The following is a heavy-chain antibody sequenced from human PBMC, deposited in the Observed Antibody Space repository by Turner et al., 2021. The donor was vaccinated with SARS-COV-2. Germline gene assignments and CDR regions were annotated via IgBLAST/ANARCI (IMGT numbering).Heavy chain of an antibody. V-gene: IGHV3-66*01. J-gene: IGHJ5*02. CDR2: IYSGGST. D-gene: IGHD6-13*01. Sequence: EVQLVESGGGLVQPGGSLRPSCAASGFTVSSNYMSWVRQAPGKGLEWVSVIYSGGSTYYADSVKGRFTISRDNSKNTLYLQINSLRAEDTAVYYCAREAAAGNFHGWFDPWGQGTLVTVSS. CDR3: AREAAAGNFHGWFDP. CDR1: GFTVSSNY.